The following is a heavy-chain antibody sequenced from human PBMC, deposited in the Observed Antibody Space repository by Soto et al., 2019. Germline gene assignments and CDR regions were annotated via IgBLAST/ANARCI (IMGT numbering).Heavy chain of an antibody. CDR3: ATHDSSGYPDY. Sequence: PGESLKISCKGAGYRFSSYWIGWVRQMPGKGLGWMGSIYPGDSDSRYSASFQGQVTISADKSISTAYLQWSSLKASDTAMYYCATHDSSGYPDYWGQGTLVTVSS. J-gene: IGHJ4*02. CDR1: GYRFSSYW. CDR2: IYPGDSDS. V-gene: IGHV5-51*01. D-gene: IGHD3-22*01.